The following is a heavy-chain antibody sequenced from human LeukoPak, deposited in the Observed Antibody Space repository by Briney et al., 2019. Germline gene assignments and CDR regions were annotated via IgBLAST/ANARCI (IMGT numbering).Heavy chain of an antibody. D-gene: IGHD2-15*01. V-gene: IGHV5-51*01. Sequence: GESLKISCKGSGCSFTSYWIGWVRQMPGKGLEWMGIIYPGDSDTRYSPSFQGQVTISADKSISTAYLQWSSLKASDTAMYYCARRLADCSGGSCYGTRYYFDYWGQGTLVTVSS. CDR3: ARRLADCSGGSCYGTRYYFDY. CDR2: IYPGDSDT. J-gene: IGHJ4*02. CDR1: GCSFTSYW.